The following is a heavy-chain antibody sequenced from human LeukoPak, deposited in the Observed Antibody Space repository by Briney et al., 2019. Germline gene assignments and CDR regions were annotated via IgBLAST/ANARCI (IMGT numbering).Heavy chain of an antibody. Sequence: PGVSLRLSCAASGFTFGSYTMNWVRQAPGKGLEWISYIMRTAADVTSYADSVEGRFTISRDDAKNSLYLQMNSLRDDDTAVYYCVRDWSYAFDLWGQGTMVTVSS. V-gene: IGHV3-48*02. J-gene: IGHJ3*01. CDR3: VRDWSYAFDL. CDR1: GFTFGSYT. CDR2: IMRTAADVT.